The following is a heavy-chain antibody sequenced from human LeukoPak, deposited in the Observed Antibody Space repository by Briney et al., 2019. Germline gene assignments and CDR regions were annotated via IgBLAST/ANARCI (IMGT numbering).Heavy chain of an antibody. D-gene: IGHD3-9*01. Sequence: PGGSLRPSCAASGFTFSSYWMSWVRQAPGKGLEWAANIKQDGSEKYYVDSVKGRFTISRDNAKNSLHLQMNSLRAEDTAVYYCARDGRDARYYDILTGYSAGGNYFDYWGQGTLVTVSS. J-gene: IGHJ4*02. CDR1: GFTFSSYW. CDR3: ARDGRDARYYDILTGYSAGGNYFDY. V-gene: IGHV3-7*01. CDR2: IKQDGSEK.